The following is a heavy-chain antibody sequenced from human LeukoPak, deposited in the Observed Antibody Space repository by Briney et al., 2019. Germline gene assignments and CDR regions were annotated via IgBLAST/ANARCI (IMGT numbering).Heavy chain of an antibody. CDR2: ISSNGGST. D-gene: IGHD3-22*01. V-gene: IGHV3-64D*06. CDR3: VKVGEDYYDSSGYYRY. CDR1: GFTFSSYA. J-gene: IGHJ4*02. Sequence: GGSLRLSCSASGFTFSSYAMHWVRQAPGKGLEYVSAISSNGGSTYYADSVKGRFTISRDNSKNTLYLQMSSLRAEDTAVYYCVKVGEDYYDSSGYYRYWGQGTLVTVSS.